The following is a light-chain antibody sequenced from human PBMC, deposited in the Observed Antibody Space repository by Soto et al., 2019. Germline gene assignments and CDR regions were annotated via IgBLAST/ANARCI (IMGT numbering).Light chain of an antibody. CDR3: QQYNNWPQLT. CDR2: GAY. V-gene: IGKV3-15*01. J-gene: IGKJ4*01. Sequence: EIVMTQSPATLSVSPGERATLSCRASQSVSSNLAWYQQKPGQAPRLLIYGAYTRATGIPARFSGSGSGTEFTLTISSLQSEDFAVYYCQQYNNWPQLTFGGGTKVEIK. CDR1: QSVSSN.